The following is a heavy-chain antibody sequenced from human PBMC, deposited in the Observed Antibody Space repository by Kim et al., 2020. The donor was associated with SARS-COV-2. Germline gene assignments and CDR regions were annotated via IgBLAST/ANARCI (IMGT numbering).Heavy chain of an antibody. CDR1: GFTFSSYA. J-gene: IGHJ4*02. CDR3: VKARWPIHSDYFDD. V-gene: IGHV3-64D*09. CDR2: ISSNGGST. D-gene: IGHD2-15*01. Sequence: GGSLRLSCSASGFTFSSYAMHWVRQAPGKGLEYVSAISSNGGSTYYADSVKGSFTISRDNSKNTLYLQMSSLRAEDTAVYYCVKARWPIHSDYFDDWGQGARVTVSS.